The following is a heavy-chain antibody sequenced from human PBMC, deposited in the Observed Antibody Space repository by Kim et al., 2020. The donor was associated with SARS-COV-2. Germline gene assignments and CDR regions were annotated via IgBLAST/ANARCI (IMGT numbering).Heavy chain of an antibody. CDR1: GFTFSDYY. CDR2: ISSSSSYT. J-gene: IGHJ4*02. CDR3: ARGGSSIAALLKDY. V-gene: IGHV3-11*05. D-gene: IGHD6-6*01. Sequence: GGSLRLSCAASGFTFSDYYMSWIRQAPGKGLEWVSYISSSSSYTNYADSVKGRFTISRDNAKNSLYLQMNSLRAEDTAVYYCARGGSSIAALLKDYWGQGTLVTVSS.